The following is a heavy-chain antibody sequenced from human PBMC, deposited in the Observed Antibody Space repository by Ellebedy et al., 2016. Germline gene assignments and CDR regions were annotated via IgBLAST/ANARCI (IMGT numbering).Heavy chain of an antibody. D-gene: IGHD3-22*01. V-gene: IGHV1-18*01. Sequence: ASVKVSCKASGYTFTTSGLSWVRQAPGQGLEWIGWNSASNGNTNYGHKFQGRLTMTTDTSTVTAHMALRSLRSYDTAGYYCARDQPYDSSGYYQNAFEIWGQGTTATVSS. CDR3: ARDQPYDSSGYYQNAFEI. J-gene: IGHJ3*02. CDR1: GYTFTTSG. CDR2: NSASNGNT.